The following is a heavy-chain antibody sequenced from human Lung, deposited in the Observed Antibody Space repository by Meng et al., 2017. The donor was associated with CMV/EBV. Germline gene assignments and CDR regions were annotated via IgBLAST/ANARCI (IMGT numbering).Heavy chain of an antibody. Sequence: GPRLVKPSETLSVTCIVSSYSITNYFWSWVRQPAGKGLEWIGRLYPDGSTDYNPSLSSRLTLSLDTSKIRFSLKLRSVTAADTAIYYCARTPVRFCNTHMCYAFDYWGQGALVTVSS. V-gene: IGHV4-4*07. CDR1: SYSITNYF. CDR3: ARTPVRFCNTHMCYAFDY. CDR2: LYPDGST. D-gene: IGHD2-2*01. J-gene: IGHJ4*02.